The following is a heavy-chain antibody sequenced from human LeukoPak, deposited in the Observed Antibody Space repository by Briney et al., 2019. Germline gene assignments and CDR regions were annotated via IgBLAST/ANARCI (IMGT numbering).Heavy chain of an antibody. J-gene: IGHJ4*02. CDR2: ISSNGGST. CDR3: ARDHRGVFDY. V-gene: IGHV3-64*01. D-gene: IGHD3-10*01. Sequence: PGGSLRLSCAASGFTFSSYAMHWVRQAPGKGLEYVSAISSNGGSTYYANSVKGRFTISRDNAKNSMFLQMNSLRVEDTGVYYCARDHRGVFDYWGQGTLVTVSS. CDR1: GFTFSSYA.